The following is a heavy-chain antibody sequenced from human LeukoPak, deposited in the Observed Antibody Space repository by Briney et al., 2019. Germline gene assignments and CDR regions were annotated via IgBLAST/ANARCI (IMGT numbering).Heavy chain of an antibody. V-gene: IGHV4-34*01. CDR1: GGSFSGYY. Sequence: SETLSLTCAVYGGSFSGYYWSWIRQPPGKGLDGFGEINHSGSTNYNPSLKSRVTISVDTSKNQFSLKLSSVTAADTAVYYCASVYDSSGYYPFWGQGTLVTVSS. CDR3: ASVYDSSGYYPF. D-gene: IGHD3-22*01. CDR2: INHSGST. J-gene: IGHJ4*02.